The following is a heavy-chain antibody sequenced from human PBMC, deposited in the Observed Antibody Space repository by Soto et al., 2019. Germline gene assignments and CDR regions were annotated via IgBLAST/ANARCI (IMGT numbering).Heavy chain of an antibody. CDR2: INHSGST. CDR3: VFYLYGEERDLHSFPTRRSSDL. J-gene: IGHJ2*01. Sequence: RQLLEKKLEWIGEINHSGSTNYNPSLKSRVTISVDTSKNQFSLKLSSVTAADTAVYYFVFYLYGEERDLHSFPTRRSSDL. D-gene: IGHD1-1*01. V-gene: IGHV4-34*01.